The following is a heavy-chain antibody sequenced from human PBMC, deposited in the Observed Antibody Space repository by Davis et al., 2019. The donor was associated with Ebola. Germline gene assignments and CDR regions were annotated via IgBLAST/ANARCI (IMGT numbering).Heavy chain of an antibody. CDR2: VYNDGST. V-gene: IGHV4-59*12. CDR1: GGSISIYF. Sequence: SETLSLTCTVSGGSISIYFWSWIRQSPGKGLEWIGYVYNDGSTGYNPSLRCRVTISADTSKNQFTLKLSSVTAADTAVYYCARGGRFGDIDYWGQGTLVTVSS. D-gene: IGHD3-10*01. CDR3: ARGGRFGDIDY. J-gene: IGHJ4*02.